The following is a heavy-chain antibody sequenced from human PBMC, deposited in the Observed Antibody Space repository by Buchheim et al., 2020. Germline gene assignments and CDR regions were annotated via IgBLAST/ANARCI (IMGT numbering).Heavy chain of an antibody. CDR1: GFTFSSYA. J-gene: IGHJ6*02. CDR2: ISGSGGST. CDR3: AKDQDYGDYEGYYGMDV. D-gene: IGHD4-17*01. Sequence: EVQLLESGGGLVQPGGSLRLSCAASGFTFSSYAMSWVRQAPGKGLEWVSAISGSGGSTYYADSVKGRFTISRDNSKNTPYLQMNSLRAEDTAVYYCAKDQDYGDYEGYYGMDVWGQGTT. V-gene: IGHV3-23*01.